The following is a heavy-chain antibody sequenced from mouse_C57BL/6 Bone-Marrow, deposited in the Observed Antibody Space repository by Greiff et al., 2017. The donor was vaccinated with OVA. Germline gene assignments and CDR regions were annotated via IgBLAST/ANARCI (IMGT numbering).Heavy chain of an antibody. CDR1: GYTFTSYW. CDR3: TSRWVRHYAVDY. D-gene: IGHD2-3*01. V-gene: IGHV1-64*01. J-gene: IGHJ4*01. Sequence: QVQLKQSGAELVKPGASVKLSCKASGYTFTSYWMHWVKQRPGQGLEWIGMIHPNSGSTNYNEKFKSKATLTVDKSSSTAYMQLSSLTSEDSAVYYCTSRWVRHYAVDYWGQGTSVTVSS. CDR2: IHPNSGST.